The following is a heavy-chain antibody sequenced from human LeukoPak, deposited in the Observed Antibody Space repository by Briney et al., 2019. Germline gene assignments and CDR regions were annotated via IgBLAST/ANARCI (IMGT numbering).Heavy chain of an antibody. D-gene: IGHD1-26*01. CDR3: ARGGCGSYCFDY. CDR2: IGTSSTTI. J-gene: IGHJ4*02. V-gene: IGHV3-48*01. Sequence: GGSLRLSCAASGFTFSSYTMNWVRQPPGKGLEWVSNIGTSSTTIYYADSVKGRFTISRDNAKNSLYLQMNSLRAEDTAVYYCARGGCGSYCFDYWGQGTLVTVSS. CDR1: GFTFSSYT.